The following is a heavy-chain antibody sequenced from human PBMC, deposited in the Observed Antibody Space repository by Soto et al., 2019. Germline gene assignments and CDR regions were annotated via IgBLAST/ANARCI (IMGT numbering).Heavy chain of an antibody. V-gene: IGHV5-51*01. CDR3: ARSHSTFHWFDP. CDR1: GYSFSTYW. J-gene: IGHJ5*02. D-gene: IGHD3-3*02. CDR2: ICPSGSDT. Sequence: GESLKISCKGPGYSFSTYWIGWVLHMPGKGLEWIGSICPSGSDTSYSPSFVGHVYISADKSTEKASLRRASVAASDTATYYCARSHSTFHWFDPWGQGTQVTVSS.